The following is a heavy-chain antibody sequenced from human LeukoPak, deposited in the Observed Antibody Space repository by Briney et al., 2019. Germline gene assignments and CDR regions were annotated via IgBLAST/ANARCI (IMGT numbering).Heavy chain of an antibody. CDR1: AGSFSGYY. V-gene: IGHV4-34*09. CDR3: ARYYGGNSIIDF. Sequence: PSETLSLTCVVYAGSFSGYYWSWIRQPLGKGLEWIGYIYYSGSTDYNPSLKSRVTISVDTSKNQFSLKLSSVTAADTAVYYCARYYGGNSIIDFWGQGTLVTVSS. D-gene: IGHD4-23*01. CDR2: IYYSGST. J-gene: IGHJ4*02.